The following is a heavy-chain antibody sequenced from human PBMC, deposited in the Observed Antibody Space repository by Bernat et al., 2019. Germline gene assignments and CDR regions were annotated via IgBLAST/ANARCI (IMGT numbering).Heavy chain of an antibody. J-gene: IGHJ3*02. D-gene: IGHD3/OR15-3a*01. Sequence: QVQLQESGPGLVKPSETLSLTCSVSGGSITNSNYYWTWVRQPPGKGLEWIGSLSYGGGSSNNPSLRSRVTISMDTSKNQFYLKLSSATAADTAVYFCARRTETFEIWGQGTLVTVS. CDR3: ARRTETFEI. CDR2: LSYGGGS. V-gene: IGHV4-39*01. CDR1: GGSITNSNYY.